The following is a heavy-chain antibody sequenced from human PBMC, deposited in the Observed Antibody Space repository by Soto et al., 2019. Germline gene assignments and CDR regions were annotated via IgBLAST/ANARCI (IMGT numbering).Heavy chain of an antibody. CDR2: ISYDGSNK. CDR1: GFTFSSYG. J-gene: IGHJ4*02. D-gene: IGHD1-26*01. V-gene: IGHV3-30*03. CDR3: TRGIVGWETAPYYFDY. Sequence: GGSLRLSCAASGFTFSSYGMHWVRQAPGKGLEWVAVISYDGSNKYYADSVKGRFTISRDNSKNTLYLQMDSPNIEDTAVYYCTRGIVGWETAPYYFDYWGRGTLVTVSS.